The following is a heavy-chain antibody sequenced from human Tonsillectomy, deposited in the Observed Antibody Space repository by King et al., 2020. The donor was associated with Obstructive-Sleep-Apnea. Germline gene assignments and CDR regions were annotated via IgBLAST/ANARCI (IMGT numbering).Heavy chain of an antibody. CDR2: MNPNNCNT. Sequence: QLVQSGAEVKKPGASVKVSCKASGYTVSNYDINWVRQAPGQGLEWMGWMNPNNCNTGHAQKFQGRVTMTRGSSINTLFLELSSLRSEDTAVYYCASALISLVRGPYYYNGLDVWGQGTTVTVSS. V-gene: IGHV1-8*01. D-gene: IGHD3-10*01. CDR1: GYTVSNYD. J-gene: IGHJ6*02. CDR3: ASALISLVRGPYYYNGLDV.